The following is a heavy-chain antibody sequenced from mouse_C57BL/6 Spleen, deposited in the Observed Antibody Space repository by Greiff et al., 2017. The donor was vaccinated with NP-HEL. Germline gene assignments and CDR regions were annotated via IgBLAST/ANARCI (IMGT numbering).Heavy chain of an antibody. V-gene: IGHV5-17*01. CDR3: ARSPNWDDWYFDV. Sequence: EVNLVESGGGLVKPGGSLKLSCAASGFTFSDYGMHWVRQAPEKGLEWVAYISSGSSTIYYADTVKGRFTISRDNAKNTLFLQMTSLRSEDTAMYYCARSPNWDDWYFDVWGTGTTVTVSS. CDR1: GFTFSDYG. J-gene: IGHJ1*03. D-gene: IGHD4-1*01. CDR2: ISSGSSTI.